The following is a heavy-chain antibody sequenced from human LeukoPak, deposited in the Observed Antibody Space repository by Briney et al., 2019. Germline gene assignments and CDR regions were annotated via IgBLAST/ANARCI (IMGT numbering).Heavy chain of an antibody. CDR1: GGSISSYY. CDR2: IYTSGST. V-gene: IGHV4-4*07. J-gene: IGHJ3*02. Sequence: SETLSLTCTVSGGSISSYYWSWIRQPAGKGLEWIGRIYTSGSTNYNPPLKSRVTMSVDTSKNQFSLKLSSVTAADTAVYYCASSAVYDILTGYYDAFDIWGQGTMVTVSS. CDR3: ASSAVYDILTGYYDAFDI. D-gene: IGHD3-9*01.